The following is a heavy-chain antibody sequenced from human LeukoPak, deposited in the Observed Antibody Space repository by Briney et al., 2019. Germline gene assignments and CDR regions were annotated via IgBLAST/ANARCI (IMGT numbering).Heavy chain of an antibody. CDR1: GFTFSSYS. CDR2: ISWNSGNI. J-gene: IGHJ6*03. V-gene: IGHV3-9*01. Sequence: TGGSLRLSCAASGFTFSSYSMNWVRQAPGKGLEWVSGISWNSGNIGYADSVKGRFTISRDNAKNSLYLQMNSLRSEDTALYYCAKDSSAGAVYYYYMDVWGKGTTVTISS. CDR3: AKDSSAGAVYYYYMDV. D-gene: IGHD6-19*01.